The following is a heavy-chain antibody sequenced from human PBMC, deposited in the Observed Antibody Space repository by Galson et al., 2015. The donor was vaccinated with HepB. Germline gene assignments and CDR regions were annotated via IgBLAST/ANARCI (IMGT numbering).Heavy chain of an antibody. CDR1: GYSFTSYD. V-gene: IGHV1-8*01. D-gene: IGHD2-15*01. CDR2: MNPRSGNA. CDR3: ATFGGWADY. J-gene: IGHJ4*02. Sequence: SVKVSCKAIGYSFTSYDLNWVRQATGQGLEWVGWMNPRSGNAGYAQKLQGRVTMTRDISEGTAYMELSSLRPEDTAVYYCATFGGWADYWGQGTLVTVSS.